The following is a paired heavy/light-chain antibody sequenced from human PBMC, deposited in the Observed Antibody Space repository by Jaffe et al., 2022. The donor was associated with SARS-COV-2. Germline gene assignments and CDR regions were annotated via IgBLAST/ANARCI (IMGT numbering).Heavy chain of an antibody. CDR2: INPSGGST. D-gene: IGHD3-22*01. CDR3: ARDFGRYYYDSSGSSGGMDV. V-gene: IGHV1-46*01. Sequence: QVQLVQSGAEVKKPGASVKVSCKASGYTFTSYYMHWVRQAPGQGLEWMGIINPSGGSTSYAQKFQGRVTMTRDTSTSTVYMELSSLRSEDTAVYYCARDFGRYYYDSSGSSGGMDVWGQGTTVTVSS. J-gene: IGHJ6*02. CDR1: GYTFTSYY.
Light chain of an antibody. CDR2: AAS. V-gene: IGKV1-39*01. J-gene: IGKJ3*01. CDR3: QQSYSTPPT. Sequence: DIQMTQSPSSLSASVGDRVTITCRASQSISSYLNWYQQKPGKAPKLLIYAASSLQSGVPSRFSGSGSGTDFTLTISSLQPEDFATYYCQQSYSTPPTFGPGTKVDIK. CDR1: QSISSY.